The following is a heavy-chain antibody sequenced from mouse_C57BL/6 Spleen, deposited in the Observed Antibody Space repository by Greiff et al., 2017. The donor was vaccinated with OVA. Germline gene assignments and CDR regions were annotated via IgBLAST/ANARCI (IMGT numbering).Heavy chain of an antibody. Sequence: EVKLMESGGGLVKPGGSLKLSCAASGFTFSDYGMHWVRQAPEKGLEWVAYISSGSSTIYYADTVKGRFTISRDNAKNTLFLQMTSLRSEDTAMYYCASPIYYDYDGIFAYWGQGTLVTVSA. CDR3: ASPIYYDYDGIFAY. CDR2: ISSGSSTI. CDR1: GFTFSDYG. J-gene: IGHJ3*01. D-gene: IGHD2-4*01. V-gene: IGHV5-17*01.